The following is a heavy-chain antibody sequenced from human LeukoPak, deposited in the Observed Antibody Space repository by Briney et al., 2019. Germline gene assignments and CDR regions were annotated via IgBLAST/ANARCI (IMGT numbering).Heavy chain of an antibody. V-gene: IGHV6-1*01. Sequence: SQTLSLTCAISGDSVSSNSAAWNWIRQSPSRGLEWLGRTYYRSKWYNAVSVKSRISINPDTSKNQFSLQLNSVTPEDTAVYYCARDSSSWYGYFQYWGQGTLVTVSS. D-gene: IGHD3-22*01. CDR3: ARDSSSWYGYFQY. J-gene: IGHJ1*01. CDR1: GDSVSSNSAA. CDR2: TYYRSKWY.